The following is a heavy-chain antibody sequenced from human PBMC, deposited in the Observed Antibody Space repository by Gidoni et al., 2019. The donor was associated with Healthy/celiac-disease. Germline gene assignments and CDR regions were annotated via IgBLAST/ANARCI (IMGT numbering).Heavy chain of an antibody. V-gene: IGHV1-69*02. Sequence: QVQLVQSGAEVKKPGSSVKVSCKASVGTFSSYTISWVRQAPGQGLEWMGRIIPIIGIANYAQKFQGRVTITADKSTSTAYMELSSRRSEDTAVYYCARGDTAMYLPDDWGQGTLVTVSS. J-gene: IGHJ4*02. CDR1: VGTFSSYT. CDR3: ARGDTAMYLPDD. D-gene: IGHD5-18*01. CDR2: IIPIIGIA.